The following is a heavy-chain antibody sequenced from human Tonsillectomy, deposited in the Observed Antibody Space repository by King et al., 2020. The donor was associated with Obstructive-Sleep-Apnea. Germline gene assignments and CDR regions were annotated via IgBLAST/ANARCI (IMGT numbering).Heavy chain of an antibody. V-gene: IGHV3-30-3*01. J-gene: IGHJ3*01. CDR2: MSYDGNNK. D-gene: IGHD6-19*01. CDR3: ARELGWGVAGRGGAFDL. Sequence: VQLVESGGGVVQPGRSLRLSCAASGFTFSRYSLHWVRQTPGKGLEWVAIMSYDGNNKYYADSVKARFTISRDTSKNTLYLQMNSLRPEDTAVYYCARELGWGVAGRGGAFDLWGQGTMVTVSS. CDR1: GFTFSRYS.